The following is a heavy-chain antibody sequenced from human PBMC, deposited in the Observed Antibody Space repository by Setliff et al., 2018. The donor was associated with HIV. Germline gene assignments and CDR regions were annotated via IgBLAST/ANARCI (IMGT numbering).Heavy chain of an antibody. CDR3: ARHAGSRGYYPRPFDY. J-gene: IGHJ4*02. CDR1: GGSISSSSYY. D-gene: IGHD3-22*01. Sequence: SETLSLTCTVSGGSISSSSYYWSWIRQHPGKGLEWIGYIYHSGTTYYNPSLKSRVTISVDTSKSLFSLKLGSVTAADTAVYYCARHAGSRGYYPRPFDYWGQGTLVTVSS. CDR2: IYHSGTT. V-gene: IGHV4-39*01.